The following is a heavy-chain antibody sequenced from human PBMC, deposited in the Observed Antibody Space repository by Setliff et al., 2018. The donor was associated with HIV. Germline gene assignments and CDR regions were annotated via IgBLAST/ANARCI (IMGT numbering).Heavy chain of an antibody. CDR3: ARRIFHSSFPSFDS. V-gene: IGHV4-39*01. J-gene: IGHJ4*02. D-gene: IGHD2-15*01. CDR2: IYYNGIT. Sequence: PSETLSLTCAVSGGSIGTTTYYWGWIRQPPGKGLEWIGSIYYNGITYYNPSLKGRFTISVDTSKNQFSLKVTSVTAADTAVYYCARRIFHSSFPSFDSWGQGTLVTVSS. CDR1: GGSIGTTTYY.